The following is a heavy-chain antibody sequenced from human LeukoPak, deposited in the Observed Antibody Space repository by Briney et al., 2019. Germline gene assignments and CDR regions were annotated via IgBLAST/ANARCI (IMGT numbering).Heavy chain of an antibody. V-gene: IGHV3-23*01. Sequence: GGSLRLSCAASGFTFSSYAMSWVRQAPGKGLEWVSAISGSGGSTYYADSVKGRFTISRDNSKNTLYLQMNSLRAEDTAVYYCARQDYDFWSGPNKNWFDPWGQGTLVTVSS. CDR2: ISGSGGST. CDR3: ARQDYDFWSGPNKNWFDP. CDR1: GFTFSSYA. J-gene: IGHJ5*02. D-gene: IGHD3-3*01.